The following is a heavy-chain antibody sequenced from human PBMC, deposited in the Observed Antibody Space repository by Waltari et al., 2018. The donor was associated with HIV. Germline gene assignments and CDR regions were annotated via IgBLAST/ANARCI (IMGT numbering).Heavy chain of an antibody. D-gene: IGHD2-21*01. CDR3: AMHYCYCGPCFWHFDL. J-gene: IGHJ2*01. CDR2: DDHSGIT. V-gene: IGHV4-34*01. CDR1: GGSFSGY. Sequence: QVQLQQWGAGLLKPSETLSLTCGVSGGSFSGYWSWIRQPPGKGLEWIGEDDHSGITIYTPSRKSRVAISVDTSKKHFSLKLTSVTAADTALYYCAMHYCYCGPCFWHFDLWGRGTLVAVSS.